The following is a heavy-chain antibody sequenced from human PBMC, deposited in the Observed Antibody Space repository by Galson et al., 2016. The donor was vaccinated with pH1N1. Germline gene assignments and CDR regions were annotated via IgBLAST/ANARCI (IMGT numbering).Heavy chain of an antibody. CDR3: ARGYPGFSYYGMDV. Sequence: SLRLSCAASGFTVSPNDMSWFRQAPGKGLEWVSVIYRGGNTYYTDSVKGRFTISRDSSKNTLYLQMNSLRPEDTAVYYCARGYPGFSYYGMDVWGQGTTVTVSS. J-gene: IGHJ6*02. CDR1: GFTVSPND. V-gene: IGHV3-53*01. CDR2: IYRGGNT. D-gene: IGHD2-15*01.